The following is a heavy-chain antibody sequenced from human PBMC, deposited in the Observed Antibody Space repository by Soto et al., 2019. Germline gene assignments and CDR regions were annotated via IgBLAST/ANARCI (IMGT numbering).Heavy chain of an antibody. CDR2: IHPGNSDT. Sequence: GESXKVSCKGSGYSFTSYWIGRVSKMPGEGLEWMGIIHPGNSDTRYSPSFQGQVTISADKSISAAYLQWSSLKASYIAMYYCASRGPAGASDVWGRGTMVTVSS. CDR3: ASRGPAGASDV. V-gene: IGHV5-51*01. J-gene: IGHJ3*01. CDR1: GYSFTSYW.